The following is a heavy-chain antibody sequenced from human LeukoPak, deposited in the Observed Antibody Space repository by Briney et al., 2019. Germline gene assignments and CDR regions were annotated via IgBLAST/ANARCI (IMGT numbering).Heavy chain of an antibody. J-gene: IGHJ4*02. D-gene: IGHD4-23*01. Sequence: SETLSLTCTVSGGSISSSSYYWGWIRQPPGKGLEWIGSIYYSGSTYYNPSLKSRVTISVDTSKNQFSLKLSSVTAADTAVYYCTRHHDYGDKIDYWGQGTLVTVSS. CDR2: IYYSGST. V-gene: IGHV4-39*01. CDR1: GGSISSSSYY. CDR3: TRHHDYGDKIDY.